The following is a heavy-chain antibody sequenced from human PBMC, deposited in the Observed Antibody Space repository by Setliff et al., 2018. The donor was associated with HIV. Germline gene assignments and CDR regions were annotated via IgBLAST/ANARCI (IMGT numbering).Heavy chain of an antibody. CDR1: GYTLTELS. Sequence: ASVKVSCKVSGYTLTELSIHWVRQAFGKGLEWMGGFDPEDGEAIYAQKFQGRVIMTEDTSTDTAYMGLSSLTSGDAAVYYCATRTRWIQLSFDGIFDYWGQGTPVTVSS. D-gene: IGHD5-18*01. CDR2: FDPEDGEA. J-gene: IGHJ4*02. V-gene: IGHV1-24*01. CDR3: ATRTRWIQLSFDGIFDY.